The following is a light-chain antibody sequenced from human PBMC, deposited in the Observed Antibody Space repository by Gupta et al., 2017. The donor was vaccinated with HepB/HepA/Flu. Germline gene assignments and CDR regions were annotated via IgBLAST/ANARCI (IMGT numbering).Light chain of an antibody. CDR2: LEGSGSY. V-gene: IGLV4-60*03. J-gene: IGLJ1*01. CDR1: SGHSSYI. CDR3: ETWESNTRV. Sequence: QPVLTQSSSASASLGSSVKLTCTLSSGHSSYIIAWHQQQPGKAHRYLKKLEGSGSYNKGSGVPDRFSGSSSGADRYLPISNLQSEEEAVDYCETWESNTRVVGTGTKVPVL.